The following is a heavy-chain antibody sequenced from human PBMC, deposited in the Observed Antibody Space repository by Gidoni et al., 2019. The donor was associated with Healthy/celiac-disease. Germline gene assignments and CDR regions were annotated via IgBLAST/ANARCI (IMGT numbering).Heavy chain of an antibody. Sequence: EVQLLESGGGVVQPGGSLRLSCAASGFTFSSYAMSWVRQAPGKGLEWVSAISGSGGSTYYADSVKGRFTISRDNSKNTLYLQMNSLRAEDTAVYYCAKASRDGYNLLDYWGQGTLVTVSS. CDR2: ISGSGGST. CDR3: AKASRDGYNLLDY. D-gene: IGHD5-12*01. V-gene: IGHV3-23*01. J-gene: IGHJ4*02. CDR1: GFTFSSYA.